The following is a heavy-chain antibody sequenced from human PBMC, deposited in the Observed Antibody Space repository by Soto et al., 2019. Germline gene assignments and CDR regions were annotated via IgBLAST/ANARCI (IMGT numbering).Heavy chain of an antibody. J-gene: IGHJ6*02. CDR2: IYWDDDK. D-gene: IGHD2-15*01. Sequence: QITLKESGPTLVKPTQTLTLTCTFSGFSVSTSGVGVAWIRQPPGKALEWLALIYWDDDKRYSPFLQSRVTITKDISKNQVVLTMTNMDPVDTATYYCAHKGGRGAGMDVWGQGTTVTVSS. V-gene: IGHV2-5*02. CDR3: AHKGGRGAGMDV. CDR1: GFSVSTSGVG.